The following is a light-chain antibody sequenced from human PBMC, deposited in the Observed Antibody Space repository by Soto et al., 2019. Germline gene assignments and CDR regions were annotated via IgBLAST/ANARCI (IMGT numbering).Light chain of an antibody. J-gene: IGKJ1*01. CDR2: KSS. Sequence: ASQSVSIWLAWYQQKPGRAPKLLIYKSSILESGVPSRVSSSGSAAVSALIISRFHADTCATYYYQEFSSAPWTFARGTTVDIK. V-gene: IGKV1-5*03. CDR1: QSVSIW. CDR3: QEFSSAPWT.